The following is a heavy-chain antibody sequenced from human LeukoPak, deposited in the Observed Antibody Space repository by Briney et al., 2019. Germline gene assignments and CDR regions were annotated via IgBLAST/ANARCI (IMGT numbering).Heavy chain of an antibody. CDR2: IYYNEYT. Sequence: PSETLSLTCTVSRDPFRSSSDYGGPSRQPPAKGLAWIWSIYYNEYTYYHPSLKGRFTISVDKSKNQFSLKLSSVTAADTAVYYCARHEYSGSYYGLSWFDPWGPGTLVTVSS. J-gene: IGHJ5*02. D-gene: IGHD1-26*01. CDR3: ARHEYSGSYYGLSWFDP. CDR1: RDPFRSSSDY. V-gene: IGHV4-39*01.